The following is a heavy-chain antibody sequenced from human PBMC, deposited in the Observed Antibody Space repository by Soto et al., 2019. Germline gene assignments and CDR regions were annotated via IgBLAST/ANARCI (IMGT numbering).Heavy chain of an antibody. CDR1: GYSFTSYW. CDR2: IYPGDSDT. CDR3: ARHDGTTIFFNWFDP. J-gene: IGHJ5*02. V-gene: IGHV5-51*01. D-gene: IGHD3-9*01. Sequence: LGESLKISCKGSGYSFTSYWIGWVRQMPGKGLEWMGIIYPGDSDTRYSPSFQGQVTISADKSISTAYLQWSSLKASDTAMYYCARHDGTTIFFNWFDPWGQGTLVTVSS.